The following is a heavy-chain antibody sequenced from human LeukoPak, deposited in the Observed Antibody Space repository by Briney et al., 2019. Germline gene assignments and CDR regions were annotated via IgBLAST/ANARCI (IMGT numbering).Heavy chain of an antibody. CDR3: ARDHDRRAFDI. D-gene: IGHD1-1*01. CDR2: ISSSGSTI. Sequence: GGSLRLSCAASGFTFSDYYMSWIRQAPGKGLEWVSYISSSGSTIYYADSVKSRFTTSRDNAKNSLYLQMNSLRAEDTAVYYCARDHDRRAFDIWGQGTMVTVSS. V-gene: IGHV3-11*04. CDR1: GFTFSDYY. J-gene: IGHJ3*02.